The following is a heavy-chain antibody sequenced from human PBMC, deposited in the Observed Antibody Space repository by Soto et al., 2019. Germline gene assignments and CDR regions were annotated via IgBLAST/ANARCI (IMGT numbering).Heavy chain of an antibody. CDR2: INHSGRT. CDR3: ARERGRDFWRGSFAC. D-gene: IGHD3-3*01. V-gene: IGHV4-34*01. CDR1: GGSFSGYY. Sequence: SETLSLTCAVYGGSFSGYYWSWIRQPPGKGLEWIGEINHSGRTTSHAPSVTGRSTISTNTTNSSPYLQMHGLRAEHTAFYYGARERGRDFWRGSFACWGKGTLVTVSS. J-gene: IGHJ4*02.